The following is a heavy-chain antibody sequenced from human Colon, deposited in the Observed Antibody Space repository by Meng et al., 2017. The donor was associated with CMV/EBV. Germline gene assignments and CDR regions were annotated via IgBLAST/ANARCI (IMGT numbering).Heavy chain of an antibody. CDR1: GFTFGDYA. CDR2: ITSKRYGGTT. J-gene: IGHJ4*02. D-gene: IGHD1-14*01. V-gene: IGHV3-49*04. CDR3: TRVGTLRQHHFDY. Sequence: GESLKISCTASGFTFGDYAVIWVRQAPGKGLECVGFITSKRYGGTTEYAASVKGRFSISRDDSKSIAYLQMNSLRTDDTAVYYCTRVGTLRQHHFDYWGQGTLVTVSS.